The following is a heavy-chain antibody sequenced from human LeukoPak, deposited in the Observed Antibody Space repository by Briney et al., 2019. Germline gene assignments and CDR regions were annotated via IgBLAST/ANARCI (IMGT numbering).Heavy chain of an antibody. Sequence: SETLSLTCAVSGGSISSGGYSWSWIRQPPGKGLEWIGYIYHSGSTYYNPSLKSRVTISVDRSKNQFSLKLSSVTAADTAVYYCARSIAVAGLFDYWGQGTLVTVSS. V-gene: IGHV4-30-2*02. CDR2: IYHSGST. J-gene: IGHJ4*02. CDR3: ARSIAVAGLFDY. D-gene: IGHD6-19*01. CDR1: GGSISSGGYS.